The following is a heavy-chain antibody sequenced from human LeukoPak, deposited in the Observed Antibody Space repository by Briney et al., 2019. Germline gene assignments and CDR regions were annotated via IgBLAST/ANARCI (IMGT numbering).Heavy chain of an antibody. CDR2: IKQDGSEK. Sequence: GGSLRLSCAASGFTFSSYAMSWVRQAPGKGLEWVANIKQDGSEKYYVDSVKGRFTISRDNAKNSLYLQMNSLRAEDTAVYYCARGYYYDSSGFDYWGQGTLVTVSS. J-gene: IGHJ4*02. CDR3: ARGYYYDSSGFDY. D-gene: IGHD3-22*01. V-gene: IGHV3-7*01. CDR1: GFTFSSYA.